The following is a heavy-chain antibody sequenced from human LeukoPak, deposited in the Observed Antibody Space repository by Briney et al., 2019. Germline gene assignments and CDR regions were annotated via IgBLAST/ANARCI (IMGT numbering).Heavy chain of an antibody. V-gene: IGHV5-51*01. J-gene: IGHJ6*02. CDR2: IYPGDSDT. D-gene: IGHD1-26*01. CDR1: RYSFTSYW. Sequence: GESLKISCKGSRYSFTSYWIGWVRQMPGKGLEWMGIIYPGDSDTRYSPSFQGQVTISADKSISTAYLQWSSLKASDTAMYYCARLREALRSPSIPATATRPYYYGMDVWGQGTTVTVSS. CDR3: ARLREALRSPSIPATATRPYYYGMDV.